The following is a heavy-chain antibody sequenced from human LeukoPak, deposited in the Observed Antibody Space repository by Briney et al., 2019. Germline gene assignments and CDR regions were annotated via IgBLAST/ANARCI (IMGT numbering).Heavy chain of an antibody. Sequence: GASVKVSCKASGYRFTSYDMHWVRQAPGQGLEWMGIINPSGGSTSYAQRFQGRVAMTRYTSTTTVYMEVNSLTSEDTAVYFCARDGPTAAPFDYWGQGTLVTVSS. D-gene: IGHD2-2*01. CDR2: INPSGGST. CDR3: ARDGPTAAPFDY. CDR1: GYRFTSYD. V-gene: IGHV1-46*01. J-gene: IGHJ4*02.